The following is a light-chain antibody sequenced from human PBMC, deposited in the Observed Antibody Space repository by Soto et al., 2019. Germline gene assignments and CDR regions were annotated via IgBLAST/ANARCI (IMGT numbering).Light chain of an antibody. CDR1: QGIRID. J-gene: IGKJ1*01. Sequence: AIQMTQSPSSLSASVGDRVTITCQASQGIRIDLGWYQQKPGKAPQLLIYAASIFQSGVPSRFSGSGSGTDFTLTISSLQPEDFATYYCLQDYNYPWTFGQGTKVDIK. V-gene: IGKV1-6*01. CDR3: LQDYNYPWT. CDR2: AAS.